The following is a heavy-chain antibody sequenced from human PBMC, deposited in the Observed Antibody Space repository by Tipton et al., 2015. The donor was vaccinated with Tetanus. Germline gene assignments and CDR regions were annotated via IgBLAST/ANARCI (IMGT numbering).Heavy chain of an antibody. CDR2: IYYSGST. CDR3: ARDQARGARGWNYFDY. V-gene: IGHV4-31*03. J-gene: IGHJ4*02. Sequence: TLSLTCTVSGGSINSGGYYWSWIRQHPGKGLEWIGYIYYSGSTYYNPSLKGRVTISVDTSKNQFSLRLNSVTAADTAVYYCARDQARGARGWNYFDYWGLGTLVTVSS. CDR1: GGSINSGGYY. D-gene: IGHD1-26*01.